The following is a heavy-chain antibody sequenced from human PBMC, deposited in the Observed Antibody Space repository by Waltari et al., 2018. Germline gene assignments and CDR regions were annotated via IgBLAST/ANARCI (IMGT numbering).Heavy chain of an antibody. V-gene: IGHV4-39*01. CDR2: FIYNGNT. Sequence: QLQLQESGPGLVKPSETLSLLCSISGGSFSSTSYYLGWIRQPPGKGLEWIGSFIYNGNTYYNPSLKSRISFFVDTSKNQFLLQLRSVTAADTAMYYCARPGRVGGGSLMGLDYWGQGTLVTVSS. D-gene: IGHD2-15*01. J-gene: IGHJ4*02. CDR3: ARPGRVGGGSLMGLDY. CDR1: GGSFSSTSYY.